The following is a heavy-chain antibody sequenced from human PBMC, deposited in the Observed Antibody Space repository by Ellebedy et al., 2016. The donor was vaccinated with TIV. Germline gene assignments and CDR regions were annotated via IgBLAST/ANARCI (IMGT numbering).Heavy chain of an antibody. D-gene: IGHD2-2*01. V-gene: IGHV1-2*04. J-gene: IGHJ4*02. Sequence: AASVTVSCKASGYTFTGYYIHWVRQAPGQGLEWMGWFNPNSSGTRFAQKFQGWVTMTSDTSISTAYMELSSLKSDDTAVYYCARGRYCSRSSCYVNFDYWGQGTLVSVSS. CDR2: FNPNSSGT. CDR3: ARGRYCSRSSCYVNFDY. CDR1: GYTFTGYY.